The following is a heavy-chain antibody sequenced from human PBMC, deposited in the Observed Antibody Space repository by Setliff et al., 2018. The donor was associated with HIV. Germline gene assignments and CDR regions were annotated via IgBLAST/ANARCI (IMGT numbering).Heavy chain of an antibody. J-gene: IGHJ4*02. CDR2: IIPILGPA. CDR3: ARGRLSWSPDF. V-gene: IGHV1-69*13. Sequence: GASVKVSCKASGGTFSSYAISWVRQAPGQGLEWMGGIIPILGPANYAQKFQGRVTITAGEYTTTSYMELRNLRSEDTAIYYCARGRLSWSPDFWGQGTLVTVSS. CDR1: GGTFSSYA.